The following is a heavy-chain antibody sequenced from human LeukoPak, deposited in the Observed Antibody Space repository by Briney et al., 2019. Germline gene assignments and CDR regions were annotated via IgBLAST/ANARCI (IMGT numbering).Heavy chain of an antibody. D-gene: IGHD2-2*02. CDR2: ISYDGSNK. J-gene: IGHJ4*02. CDR3: AREAIVVVPAAILPFDY. Sequence: GRSLRLSCAASGFTFSSYAIHWVRQAPGKGLEWVAVISYDGSNKYYADSVKGRFTISRDNSKNTLYLQMNSLRAEDTAVYYCAREAIVVVPAAILPFDYWGQGTLVTVSS. V-gene: IGHV3-30-3*01. CDR1: GFTFSSYA.